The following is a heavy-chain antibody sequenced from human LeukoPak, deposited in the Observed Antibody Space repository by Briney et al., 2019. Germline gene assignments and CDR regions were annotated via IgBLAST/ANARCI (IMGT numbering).Heavy chain of an antibody. V-gene: IGHV3-9*01. Sequence: PGGSLRLSCAASGFTLDDYVMHWVRQAPGKGLEWVSGISGNSGSIGYADSVKGRFTISRDNAKNSLYLQMNSLRAEDTALYYCAKDFSSLWFGELSIMIDYWGQGTLVTVSS. D-gene: IGHD3-10*01. CDR1: GFTLDDYV. CDR2: ISGNSGSI. J-gene: IGHJ4*02. CDR3: AKDFSSLWFGELSIMIDY.